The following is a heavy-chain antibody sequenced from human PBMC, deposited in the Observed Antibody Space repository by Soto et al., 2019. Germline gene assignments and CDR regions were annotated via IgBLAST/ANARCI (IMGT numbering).Heavy chain of an antibody. CDR3: ARGPRLLLWFGLGYFQH. CDR2: INHSGST. Sequence: SETLSLTCAVYGGSFSGYYWSWIRQPPGKGLEWIGEINHSGSTNYNPSLKSRVTISVDTSKNQFSLKLSSVTAADTAVYYCARGPRLLLWFGLGYFQHWGQGTLVTVSS. CDR1: GGSFSGYY. J-gene: IGHJ1*01. V-gene: IGHV4-34*01. D-gene: IGHD3-10*01.